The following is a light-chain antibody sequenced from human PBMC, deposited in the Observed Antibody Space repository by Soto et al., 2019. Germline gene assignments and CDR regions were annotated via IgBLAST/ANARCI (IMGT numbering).Light chain of an antibody. V-gene: IGLV3-21*01. J-gene: IGLJ2*01. CDR2: DNR. Sequence: SYELTQPPSVSVAPGQTASISCGGNNIGIKDVYWYQQQPGQAPVLVIYDNRDQPSGIPERFSGSNSGNTATLTISRVEAGDEADYYCQVWGTSSDHPVFGGGTKLTVL. CDR1: NIGIKD. CDR3: QVWGTSSDHPV.